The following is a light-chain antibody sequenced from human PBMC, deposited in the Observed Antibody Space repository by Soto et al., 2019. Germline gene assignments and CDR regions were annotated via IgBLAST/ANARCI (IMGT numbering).Light chain of an antibody. CDR1: QGISQY. V-gene: IGKV1-9*01. CDR3: QQVNSYPLT. CDR2: TAT. Sequence: DIHLTQSPSLLSASVGDRVTITRRASQGISQYVAWYQQKPGKAPKLLIYTATVLQGGVPSRFSGTGSGTEFILTISSLQPEDFATYYCQQVNSYPLTFGGGTKVDIK. J-gene: IGKJ4*01.